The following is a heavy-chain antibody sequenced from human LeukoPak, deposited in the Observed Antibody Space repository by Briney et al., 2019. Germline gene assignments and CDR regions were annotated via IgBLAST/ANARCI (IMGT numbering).Heavy chain of an antibody. CDR2: IYYSGST. Sequence: SEALFLTCTVSGGSISNTSYQWGCLRPPPGKGLECFGSIYYSGSTYYNPSLKSRVTISVDTSKNQFYLKLSTVTAADTAVYYCARYLRLQLKYAFDIWGQGTMVTVFS. D-gene: IGHD5-24*01. CDR1: GGSISNTSYQ. CDR3: ARYLRLQLKYAFDI. V-gene: IGHV4-39*01. J-gene: IGHJ3*02.